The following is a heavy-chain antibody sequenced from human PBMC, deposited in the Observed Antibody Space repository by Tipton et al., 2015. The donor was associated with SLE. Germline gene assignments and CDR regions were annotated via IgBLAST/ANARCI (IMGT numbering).Heavy chain of an antibody. Sequence: SLRLSCAASGFTVSSNYMSWVRQAPGKGLEWVSVIYSGGSTYYADSVKGRFTISRDNAKNSLYLQMNSLRAEDTAVYYCARGHYDISDYWGQGTLVTVSS. D-gene: IGHD3-9*01. CDR1: GFTVSSNY. CDR2: IYSGGST. V-gene: IGHV3-53*01. J-gene: IGHJ4*02. CDR3: ARGHYDISDY.